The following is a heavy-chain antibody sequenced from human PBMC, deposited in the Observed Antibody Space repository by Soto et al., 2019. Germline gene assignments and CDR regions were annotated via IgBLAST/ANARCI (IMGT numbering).Heavy chain of an antibody. CDR3: ASPKIAFYNWFDP. CDR1: GGSISSSSYY. D-gene: IGHD3-3*02. V-gene: IGHV4-39*01. CDR2: IYYSGST. J-gene: IGHJ5*02. Sequence: QLQLQESGPGLVKPSETLSLTCTVSGGSISSSSYYWGWIRQPPGKGLEWIGSIYYSGSTYYNPSLXXRXSISVDTSKNQFSLKLSSVTAADTAVYYCASPKIAFYNWFDPWGQGTLVTVSS.